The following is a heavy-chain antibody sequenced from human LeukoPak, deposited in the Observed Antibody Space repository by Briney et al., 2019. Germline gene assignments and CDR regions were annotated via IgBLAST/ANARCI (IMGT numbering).Heavy chain of an antibody. V-gene: IGHV1-3*03. CDR3: ARSSYDSSGPHFDY. J-gene: IGHJ4*02. D-gene: IGHD3-22*01. CDR1: GYTFTSYA. Sequence: GASVKVSCKASGYTFTSYAMHWVRQAPGQRLEWMGWIDAGNGNTKYSQEFQGRVTITRDTSASTAYMELSSLRSEDMAVYYCARSSYDSSGPHFDYWGQGTLVTVSS. CDR2: IDAGNGNT.